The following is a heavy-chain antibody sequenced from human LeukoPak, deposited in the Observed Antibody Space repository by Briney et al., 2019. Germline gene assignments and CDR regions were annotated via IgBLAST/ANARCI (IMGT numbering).Heavy chain of an antibody. CDR3: ARGARMYYYDSSGYNDY. V-gene: IGHV1-2*02. CDR2: INPSSGGT. D-gene: IGHD3-22*01. CDR1: GYIFSGYY. J-gene: IGHJ4*02. Sequence: ASVKVSCKTSGYIFSGYYMHWVRQAPGEGLGWMGCINPSSGGTNYTQKFQGRVTMTRDTSISTAYMELSRLRSDDTAVYYCARGARMYYYDSSGYNDYWGQGTLVTVSS.